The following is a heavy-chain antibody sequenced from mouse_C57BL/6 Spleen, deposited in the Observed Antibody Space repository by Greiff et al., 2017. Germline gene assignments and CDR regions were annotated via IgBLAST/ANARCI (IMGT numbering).Heavy chain of an antibody. Sequence: EVQGVESGGDLVKPGGSLKLSCAASGFTFSSYGMSWVRQTPDKRLEWVATISSGGSYTYYPDSVKGRFTISRDNAKNTLYLQMSSLKSEDTAMYYCTRQGGFVPCYFDYWGQGTTLTVSS. V-gene: IGHV5-6*01. CDR1: GFTFSSYG. J-gene: IGHJ2*01. CDR3: TRQGGFVPCYFDY. CDR2: ISSGGSYT.